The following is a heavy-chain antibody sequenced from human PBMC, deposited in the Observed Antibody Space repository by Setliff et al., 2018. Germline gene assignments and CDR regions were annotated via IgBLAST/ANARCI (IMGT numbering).Heavy chain of an antibody. Sequence: ASVKVSCKASGYTLANYYMHWVRQAPGQGLEWMGIINPSGGLTRYAQKFQGRVTMTRDTSTSTVYMEVSSLRSEDTAVYYCARDRYYNSWSGTSITAPHDAFDIWGQGTMVTVSS. J-gene: IGHJ3*02. V-gene: IGHV1-46*03. CDR3: ARDRYYNSWSGTSITAPHDAFDI. CDR2: INPSGGLT. CDR1: GYTLANYY. D-gene: IGHD3-3*01.